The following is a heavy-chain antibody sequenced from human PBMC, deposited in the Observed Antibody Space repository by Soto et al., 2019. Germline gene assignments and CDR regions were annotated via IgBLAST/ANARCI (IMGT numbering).Heavy chain of an antibody. CDR2: IDPVDSYT. V-gene: IGHV5-10-1*01. D-gene: IGHD6-13*01. Sequence: GESLKISCKGSGYSFTNYWISWVRRMPGKGLEWMGNIDPVDSYTNYSPSFQGHVTFSVDTSISTAYLQWSSLKASDTAMYYCARIESIARNWFDPSCQATLLTVSS. CDR3: ARIESIARNWFDP. J-gene: IGHJ5*02. CDR1: GYSFTNYW.